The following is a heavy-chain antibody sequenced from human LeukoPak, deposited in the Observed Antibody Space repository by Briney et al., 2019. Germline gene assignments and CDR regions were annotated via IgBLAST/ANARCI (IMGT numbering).Heavy chain of an antibody. J-gene: IGHJ4*02. Sequence: ASVKVSCKASGFTFTSSAVQWVRQARGQRLERIGWIVVGSGNTNYAQKFQERVTITRDMSTSTAYMELSSLRSEDTAVYYCAADVVTGTAWLDYWGQGTLVTVSS. CDR2: IVVGSGNT. D-gene: IGHD1-20*01. CDR1: GFTFTSSA. CDR3: AADVVTGTAWLDY. V-gene: IGHV1-58*01.